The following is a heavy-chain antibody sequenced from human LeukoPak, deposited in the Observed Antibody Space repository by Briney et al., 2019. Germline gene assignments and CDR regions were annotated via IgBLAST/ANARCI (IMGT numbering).Heavy chain of an antibody. CDR3: ARVTTGTVDY. V-gene: IGHV4-39*07. CDR1: GGSISSSSYY. J-gene: IGHJ4*02. D-gene: IGHD1-1*01. CDR2: IHYSGST. Sequence: SETLSLTCTVSGGSISSSSYYWAWIRQPPGKGLEWIGSIHYSGSTYYNPSLQSRVTISIDTSKNQFSLKLTSVTAADTAVYYCARVTTGTVDYWGQGILVTVSS.